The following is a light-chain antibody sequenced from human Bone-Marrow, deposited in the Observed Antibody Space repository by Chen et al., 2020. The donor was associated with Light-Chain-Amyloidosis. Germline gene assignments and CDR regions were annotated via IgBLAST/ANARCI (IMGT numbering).Light chain of an antibody. CDR3: QSTDKKSTSV. CDR1: SLAKQY. Sequence: SFELTQPPSVSVSPGQTARLTCSGDSLAKQYGYWYRQRPGQAPVLLIYKDTERPSEIPERISGSSAGKTVTLTIRGVQEEDEADYYCQSTDKKSTSVIGGGTKLTVL. V-gene: IGLV3-25*03. J-gene: IGLJ2*01. CDR2: KDT.